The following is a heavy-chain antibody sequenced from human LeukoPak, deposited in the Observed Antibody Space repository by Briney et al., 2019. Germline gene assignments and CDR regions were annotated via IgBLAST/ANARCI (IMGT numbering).Heavy chain of an antibody. CDR2: INPGGGST. D-gene: IGHD3-10*01. CDR3: ARDPGDSLPWYYFDY. V-gene: IGHV1-46*01. CDR1: GFTFTSYY. J-gene: IGHJ4*02. Sequence: ASVKVSCKASGFTFTSYYMHWVRQAPGQGLEWMGIINPGGGSTSYAQKFQGRVTMTRDTSTSTVYMELSSLRSEDTAVYYCARDPGDSLPWYYFDYWGQGTLVTVSS.